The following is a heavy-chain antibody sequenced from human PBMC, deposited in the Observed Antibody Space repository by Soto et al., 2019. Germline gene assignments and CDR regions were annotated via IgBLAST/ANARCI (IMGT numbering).Heavy chain of an antibody. CDR3: ARSKRMVRGYYYGMDV. D-gene: IGHD3-10*01. V-gene: IGHV3-48*03. Sequence: EVQLVESGGGLVQPGGSLRLSCAASGFTFSSYEMNWVRQAPGKGLEWVSYISSSGNTIYYADSVKGRFTISRDNAKNSLYLQMNSLRAEDTAVYYCARSKRMVRGYYYGMDVWGQGTTVTVSS. CDR1: GFTFSSYE. CDR2: ISSSGNTI. J-gene: IGHJ6*02.